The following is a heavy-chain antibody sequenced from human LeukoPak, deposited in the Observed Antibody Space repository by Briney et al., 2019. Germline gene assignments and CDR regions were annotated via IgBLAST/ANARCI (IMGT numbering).Heavy chain of an antibody. J-gene: IGHJ3*02. V-gene: IGHV3-11*04. Sequence: PGGSLRLSCAASGFIFSDYYMSWIRQAPAKGLEWVSYISTHGSIIYYADSVKGRFTISRDNAKNSLYLQMNTLRAEDTAVYYCARGLGSGRHAFDIWGQGTMVTVSS. D-gene: IGHD3-10*01. CDR3: ARGLGSGRHAFDI. CDR1: GFIFSDYY. CDR2: ISTHGSII.